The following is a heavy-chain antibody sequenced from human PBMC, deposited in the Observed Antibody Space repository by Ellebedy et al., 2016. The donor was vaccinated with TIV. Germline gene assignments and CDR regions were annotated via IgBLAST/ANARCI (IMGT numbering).Heavy chain of an antibody. Sequence: GESLKISCSASGFTFSSYAMHWVRQAPGKGLESVSGISSNGGSTYYADSVKGRFTISRDNSKNTLYLQMSSLRTEDTAVYYCVKDASESSWYVDYWGQGTLVTVSS. V-gene: IGHV3-64D*06. CDR3: VKDASESSWYVDY. D-gene: IGHD6-13*01. CDR2: ISSNGGST. J-gene: IGHJ4*02. CDR1: GFTFSSYA.